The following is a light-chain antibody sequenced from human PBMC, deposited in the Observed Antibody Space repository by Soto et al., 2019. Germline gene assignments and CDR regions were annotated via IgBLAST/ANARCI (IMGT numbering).Light chain of an antibody. CDR3: QEYDGAPPIT. J-gene: IGKJ1*01. V-gene: IGKV3-20*01. CDR2: DAS. Sequence: EIVLTPSPDTLSSSPGERATLSCRASQSVRSERLAWYQQKRGQAPTLLIFDASSRASGTPERFSGSGSGTDFTLTISRLEPEDFAVYYCQEYDGAPPITFGLGTKVDIK. CDR1: QSVRSER.